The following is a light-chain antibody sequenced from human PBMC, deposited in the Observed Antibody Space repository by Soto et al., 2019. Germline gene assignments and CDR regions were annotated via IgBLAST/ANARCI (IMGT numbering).Light chain of an antibody. CDR3: QQNNKWPPWT. J-gene: IGKJ1*01. Sequence: EIVMTQSPATLSVSPGERATLSCRASQSVSSNLDWYQQKPGQAPRLLIYGASTRATGIPARFSGSGSGTEFTLTISSLQSEDFALYYCQQNNKWPPWTFGQGTKVESK. CDR1: QSVSSN. CDR2: GAS. V-gene: IGKV3-15*01.